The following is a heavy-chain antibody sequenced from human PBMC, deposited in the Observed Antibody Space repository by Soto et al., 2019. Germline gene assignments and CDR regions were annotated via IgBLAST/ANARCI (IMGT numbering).Heavy chain of an antibody. CDR2: IKQDGSEK. Sequence: SLRLSCAASGFTFTTYWMSWVRQAPGKGLEWVANIKQDGSEKYYVDSVKGRFTISRDNAKNSLYLQMNSLRAEDTALYYCARVYPGSGWPYHYYGMDVWGQGT. CDR3: ARVYPGSGWPYHYYGMDV. V-gene: IGHV3-7*01. D-gene: IGHD6-19*01. J-gene: IGHJ6*02. CDR1: GFTFTTYW.